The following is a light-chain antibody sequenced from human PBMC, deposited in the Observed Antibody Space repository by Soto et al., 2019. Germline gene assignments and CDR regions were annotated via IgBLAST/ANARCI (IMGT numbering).Light chain of an antibody. Sequence: EIVLTQSPGTLSLSPGERVTLSCRASESVSSGYVGWYQQKPGQAPRLVIFGAIGRATGIPDRFRGSGSGTYFTLTISSLEPEDFAMYYCQQYGSSPPSFGQGTKLEIK. CDR2: GAI. CDR3: QQYGSSPPS. CDR1: ESVSSGY. J-gene: IGKJ2*01. V-gene: IGKV3-20*01.